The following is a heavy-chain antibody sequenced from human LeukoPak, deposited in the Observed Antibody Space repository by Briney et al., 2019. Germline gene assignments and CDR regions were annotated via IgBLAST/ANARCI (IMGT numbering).Heavy chain of an antibody. Sequence: SETLSLTCTVSGGSISTYCWHWIRQPPGKGLEWIGYSYYSGSTSYNPSLKSRVTISVDTSKNQFSLRLTSVTAADTAVYYCARVSVRGVNVENWFDPWGQGTLVTVSS. CDR2: SYYSGST. D-gene: IGHD3-10*01. J-gene: IGHJ5*02. CDR1: GGSISTYC. CDR3: ARVSVRGVNVENWFDP. V-gene: IGHV4-59*01.